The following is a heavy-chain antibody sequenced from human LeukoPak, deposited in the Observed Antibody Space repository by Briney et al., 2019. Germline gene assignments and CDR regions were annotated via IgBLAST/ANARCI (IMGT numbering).Heavy chain of an antibody. J-gene: IGHJ6*02. CDR1: GLAFSRYA. CDR3: AKNPGHYGDYVSHYYYGMDV. CDR2: ISGSGGDT. V-gene: IGHV3-23*01. Sequence: GGSLRLSCAVSGLAFSRYAMTWVRQAPGKGLEWLSGISGSGGDTFYADSVKGRFTISRDNSENTVFLQMNSLRAGDTAVYYCAKNPGHYGDYVSHYYYGMDVWGQGTTVTVSS. D-gene: IGHD4-17*01.